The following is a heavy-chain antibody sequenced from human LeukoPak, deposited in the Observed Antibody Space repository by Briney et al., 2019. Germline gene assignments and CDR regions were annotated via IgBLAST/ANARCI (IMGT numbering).Heavy chain of an antibody. CDR1: VGSFSGYY. V-gene: IGHV4-34*01. CDR2: INHSGST. Sequence: PSETLSLTCAFYVGSFSGYYCSGIRHPPPQGLDWIGEINHSGSTNYNPSLKSRVTISVDTSKNQFSLKLSSVTAADTAVYYCATVITLNRLIDYWGQGTLVPVS. D-gene: IGHD3-22*01. J-gene: IGHJ4*02. CDR3: ATVITLNRLIDY.